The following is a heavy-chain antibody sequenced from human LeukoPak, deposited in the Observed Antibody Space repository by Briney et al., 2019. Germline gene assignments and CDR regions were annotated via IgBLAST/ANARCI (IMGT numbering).Heavy chain of an antibody. V-gene: IGHV5-51*01. CDR2: IYPGDSDT. J-gene: IGHJ3*02. Sequence: GGSLRLSCTASGSTFTTYWMSWVRQAPGKGLEWMGIIYPGDSDTRYSPSFQGQVTISADKSISTAYLQWSSLKASDTAMYYCARRAAADPAGAFDIWGQGTMVTVSS. CDR1: GSTFTTYW. CDR3: ARRAAADPAGAFDI. D-gene: IGHD6-13*01.